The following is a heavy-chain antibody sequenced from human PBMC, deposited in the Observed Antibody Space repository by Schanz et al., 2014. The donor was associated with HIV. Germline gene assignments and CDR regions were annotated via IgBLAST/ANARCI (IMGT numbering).Heavy chain of an antibody. CDR1: GFTFDSYG. V-gene: IGHV3-30*18. Sequence: QVQLVESGGGVVQPGRSLRLSCAASGFTFDSYGIHWVRQAPGKGLEWVAVISYDGTNKKFADSVKGRVTISRDNSKNTLYLQMTTLRTEDTAVYYCAKPEYDSRGNSQSHFDYWGQGTLVTVSS. CDR3: AKPEYDSRGNSQSHFDY. CDR2: ISYDGTNK. D-gene: IGHD3-22*01. J-gene: IGHJ4*02.